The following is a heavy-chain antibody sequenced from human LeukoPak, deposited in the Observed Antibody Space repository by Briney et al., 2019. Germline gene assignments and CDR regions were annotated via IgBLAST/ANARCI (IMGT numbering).Heavy chain of an antibody. D-gene: IGHD3-22*01. V-gene: IGHV4-34*01. CDR2: INHSGST. CDR3: ARGRVDSSGYTGFDP. CDR1: GGSFSGYY. J-gene: IGHJ5*02. Sequence: SETLSLTCAVYGGSFSGYYWSWIRRPPGKGLEWIGEINHSGSTNYNPSLKSRVTISVDTSKNQFSLKLSSVTAADTAVYYCARGRVDSSGYTGFDPWGQGTLVTVSS.